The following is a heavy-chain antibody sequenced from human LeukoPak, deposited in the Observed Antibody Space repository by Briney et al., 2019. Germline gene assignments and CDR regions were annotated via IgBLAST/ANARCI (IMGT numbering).Heavy chain of an antibody. D-gene: IGHD1-26*01. J-gene: IGHJ4*02. CDR3: ARLSGGSYYGRDY. CDR2: INHSGST. Sequence: PSETLSLTCTVSGGSISSSSYYWSWIRQPPGKGLEWIGEINHSGSTNYNPSLKSRVTISVDTSKNQFSLKLSSVTAADTAVYYCARLSGGSYYGRDYWGQGTLVTVSS. V-gene: IGHV4-39*07. CDR1: GGSISSSSYY.